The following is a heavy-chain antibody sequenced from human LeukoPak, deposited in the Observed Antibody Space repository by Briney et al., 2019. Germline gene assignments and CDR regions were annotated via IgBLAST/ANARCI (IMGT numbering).Heavy chain of an antibody. V-gene: IGHV4-34*01. CDR3: ARGVYYYDSSGYYQRTYYFDY. CDR1: GGSFSGYY. Sequence: SETLSLTCAVYGGSFSGYYWSWIRQPPGKGLEWIGEINHSRSTNYNPSLKSRVTISVDTSKNQFSLKLSSVTAADTAVYYCARGVYYYDSSGYYQRTYYFDYWGQGTLVTVSS. J-gene: IGHJ4*02. D-gene: IGHD3-22*01. CDR2: INHSRST.